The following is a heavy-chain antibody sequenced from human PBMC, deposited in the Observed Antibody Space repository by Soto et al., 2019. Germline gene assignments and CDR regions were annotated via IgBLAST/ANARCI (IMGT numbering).Heavy chain of an antibody. CDR2: IYYSGST. CDR3: ARARGGYIHY. J-gene: IGHJ4*02. Sequence: PSETLSLTCTVSGGSISSYYWSWIRQPPGKGLEWIGYIYYSGSTNYNPSLKSRVTISVDTSKNQFSLKLSSVTAADTAVYYCARARGGYIHYWGQGTLVTVS. CDR1: GGSISSYY. D-gene: IGHD2-15*01. V-gene: IGHV4-59*01.